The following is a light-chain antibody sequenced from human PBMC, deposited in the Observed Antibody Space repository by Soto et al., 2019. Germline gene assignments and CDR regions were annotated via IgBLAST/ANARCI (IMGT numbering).Light chain of an antibody. CDR2: DTS. J-gene: IGKJ4*01. V-gene: IGKV3-15*01. CDR3: QPYNNWPLT. Sequence: EIVLTQSPATLSLSPGERATLSCRASQSVSSYLAWYQHKPGQTPRLLIYDTSTRATGVPARFSGSRSGPEFTLTINSLQSEDFAIYYCQPYNNWPLTFGGGTKVDNK. CDR1: QSVSSY.